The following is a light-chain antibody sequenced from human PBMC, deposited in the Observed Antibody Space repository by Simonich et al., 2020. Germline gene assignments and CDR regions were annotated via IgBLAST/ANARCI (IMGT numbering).Light chain of an antibody. CDR3: MQSIQLPHT. CDR2: EVA. CDR1: LQTIARKNY. V-gene: IGKV2D-29*01. Sequence: LQTIARKNYLSWQRQNPGAAPQLLISEVANRFSGVPDRCRGSGSGTDFTLKISRVEAEDVGVYYCMQSIQLPHTFGQGTKLEIK. J-gene: IGKJ2*01.